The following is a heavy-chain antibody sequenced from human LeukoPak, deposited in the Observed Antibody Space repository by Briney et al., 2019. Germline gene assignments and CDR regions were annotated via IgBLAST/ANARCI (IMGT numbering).Heavy chain of an antibody. J-gene: IGHJ6*02. CDR1: GGSISSYY. CDR2: IYYSGRT. D-gene: IGHD2-2*01. V-gene: IGHV4-59*01. CDR3: ARGYCSSTSCYYPHGMDV. Sequence: PSETLSLTCTVSGGSISSYYWSWIRQPPGKGLEWIGYIYYSGRTNYNPPLKSRVTISVDTSKNQFSLKLSSVTAADTAVYYCARGYCSSTSCYYPHGMDVWGQGTTVTVSS.